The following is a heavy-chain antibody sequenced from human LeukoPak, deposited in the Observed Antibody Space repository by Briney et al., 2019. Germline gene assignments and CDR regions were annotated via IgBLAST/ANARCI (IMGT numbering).Heavy chain of an antibody. V-gene: IGHV1-69*04. D-gene: IGHD6-19*01. CDR1: GGTSSSYT. Sequence: ASVKVSCKASGGTSSSYTISWARQAPGQGLEWMGRIIPILGIANYAQKFQGRVTITADKSTSTAYMELSSLRSEDTAVYYCARDVEVAGLRGFDYWGQGTLVTVSS. J-gene: IGHJ4*02. CDR3: ARDVEVAGLRGFDY. CDR2: IIPILGIA.